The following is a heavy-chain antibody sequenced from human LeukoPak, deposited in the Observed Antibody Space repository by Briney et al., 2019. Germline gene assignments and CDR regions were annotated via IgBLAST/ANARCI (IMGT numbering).Heavy chain of an antibody. CDR3: AKDQASSWSLDY. CDR1: GFTFSSDG. J-gene: IGHJ4*02. Sequence: GRSLRLSCAASGFTFSSDGMHWVRQAPGKGLEWLTFISYDANTKYYSDSVRGRFTVSRDNSKNTMYLQMNSVRPEDSAMDYCAKDQASSWSLDYWGQGNLVTVSS. D-gene: IGHD6-13*01. CDR2: ISYDANTK. V-gene: IGHV3-30*18.